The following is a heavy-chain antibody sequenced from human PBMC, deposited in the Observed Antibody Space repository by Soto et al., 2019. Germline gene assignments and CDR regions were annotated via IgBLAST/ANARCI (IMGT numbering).Heavy chain of an antibody. CDR3: ARTPDI. CDR2: IYHSGST. Sequence: QLQLPESGSGLVKPSQTLSLTCAVSGGSISSGGYSWSWIRQPPGKGLEWIGYIYHSGSTYYNPSLRSRVTISVDRSKNQFSLNLNSVTAADTAVYYCARTPDIWGQGTMVTVSS. CDR1: GGSISSGGYS. J-gene: IGHJ3*02. V-gene: IGHV4-30-2*01.